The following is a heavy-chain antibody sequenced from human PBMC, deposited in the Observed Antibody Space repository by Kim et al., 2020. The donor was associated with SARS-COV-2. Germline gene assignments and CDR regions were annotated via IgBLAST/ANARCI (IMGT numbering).Heavy chain of an antibody. CDR1: GGSISSSSYY. CDR3: ARGYCSGGSCYTRPRKNWFDP. D-gene: IGHD2-15*01. J-gene: IGHJ5*02. CDR2: IYYSGST. Sequence: SETLSLTCTVSGGSISSSSYYWGWIRQPPGKGLEWIGSIYYSGSTYYNPSLKSRVTISVDTSKNQFSLKLSSVTAADTAVYYCARGYCSGGSCYTRPRKNWFDPWGQGTLVTVSS. V-gene: IGHV4-39*07.